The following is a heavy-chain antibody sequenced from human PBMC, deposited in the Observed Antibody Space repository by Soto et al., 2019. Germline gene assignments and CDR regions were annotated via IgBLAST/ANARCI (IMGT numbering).Heavy chain of an antibody. D-gene: IGHD1-26*01. J-gene: IGHJ6*02. CDR2: ISWNSGSI. CDR3: AKWMGGGVGATTTYYGMDV. V-gene: IGHV3-9*01. CDR1: GFTFDDYA. Sequence: EVQLVESGGGLVQPGRSLRLSCAASGFTFDDYAMHWVRQAPGKGLEWVSGISWNSGSIGYADSVKGRFTISRDNAKNSLYLQMNSLRAEDTALYYCAKWMGGGVGATTTYYGMDVWGQGTTVTVSS.